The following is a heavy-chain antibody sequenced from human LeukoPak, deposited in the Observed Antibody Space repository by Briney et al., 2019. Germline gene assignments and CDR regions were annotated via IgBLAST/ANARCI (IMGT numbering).Heavy chain of an antibody. Sequence: GGSLRPSCAASGFTFSSYAMSWVRQAPGKGLEWVSAISGSGGSTYYADSVKGRFTISRDNSKNTLYLQMNSLRAEDTAVYYCVVTMVRGVMSNWFDPWGQGTLVTVSS. V-gene: IGHV3-23*01. CDR2: ISGSGGST. J-gene: IGHJ5*02. CDR3: VVTMVRGVMSNWFDP. CDR1: GFTFSSYA. D-gene: IGHD3-10*01.